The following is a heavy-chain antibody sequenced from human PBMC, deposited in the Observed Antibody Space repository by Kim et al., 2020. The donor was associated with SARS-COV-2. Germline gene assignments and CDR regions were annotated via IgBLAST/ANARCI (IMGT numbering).Heavy chain of an antibody. J-gene: IGHJ3*01. CDR3: ARDGSLGSGTYDGFDL. CDR2: IRHSGST. D-gene: IGHD3-10*01. Sequence: SETLSLTCTVSGYSISSGYYWAWVRQPPGKGLELIGSIRHSGSTYYRPSLKSRVTVSMDTSRNQFSLKLTSVTAADTAVYYCARDGSLGSGTYDGFDLWGQGTMVTVSS. V-gene: IGHV4-38-2*02. CDR1: GYSISSGYY.